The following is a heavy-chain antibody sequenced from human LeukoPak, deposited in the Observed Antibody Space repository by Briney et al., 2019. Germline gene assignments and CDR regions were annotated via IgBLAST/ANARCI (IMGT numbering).Heavy chain of an antibody. CDR2: INVYNGKT. D-gene: IGHD3-22*01. V-gene: IGHV1-18*01. CDR1: GYTFSNYG. Sequence: GASVKVSCKASGYTFSNYGITWVRQAPGQGLEWMAWINVYNGKTYYAQNFQGRVTMTTDTSTSTAYMELRNLKSDDSAVYYCARDQGFYYDSTGYVFDSWGQGTLVTVSS. J-gene: IGHJ4*02. CDR3: ARDQGFYYDSTGYVFDS.